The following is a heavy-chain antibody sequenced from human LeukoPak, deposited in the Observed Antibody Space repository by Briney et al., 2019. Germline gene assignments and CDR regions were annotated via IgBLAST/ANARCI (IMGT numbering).Heavy chain of an antibody. J-gene: IGHJ4*02. CDR2: IYYSGSN. V-gene: IGHV4-39*07. CDR1: GGSFSSSSYY. Sequence: SETLSLTCTVSGGSFSSSSYYWGWLRQPPGTGREWFGSIYYSGSNYYNPSLKSRVTISVDTSKNQFSLKLSSVTAADTAVYYCAREPSLARYLAVAGPDFDYWGQGTLVTVSS. CDR3: AREPSLARYLAVAGPDFDY. D-gene: IGHD6-19*01.